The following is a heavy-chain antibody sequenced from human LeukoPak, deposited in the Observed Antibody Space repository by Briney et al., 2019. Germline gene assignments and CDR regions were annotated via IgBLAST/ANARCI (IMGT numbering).Heavy chain of an antibody. V-gene: IGHV3-23*01. CDR2: ISAGGAGT. Sequence: GGSLRLSCAASGFTFITDAMTWVRQAPGKGLDWVSTISAGGAGTYYADSVKGRFTISRDNSKNTLYLQMNSLRAEDTALYYCVKGYSSGWTREYYGMDVWGQGTTVTVSS. D-gene: IGHD6-19*01. CDR1: GFTFITDA. CDR3: VKGYSSGWTREYYGMDV. J-gene: IGHJ6*02.